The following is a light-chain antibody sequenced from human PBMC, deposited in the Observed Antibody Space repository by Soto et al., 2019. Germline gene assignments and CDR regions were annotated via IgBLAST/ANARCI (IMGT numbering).Light chain of an antibody. Sequence: DLHMTQSPSTLSGFVVDKVTITFLASQPISSWLAWYQQKTGKEHKLLIYKASTLKSGVPSRFSGSGSGTEFTLTISSMQPDDFATYYCQHYNSYSEAFGQGTKVDIK. CDR1: QPISSW. J-gene: IGKJ1*01. CDR3: QHYNSYSEA. CDR2: KAS. V-gene: IGKV1-5*03.